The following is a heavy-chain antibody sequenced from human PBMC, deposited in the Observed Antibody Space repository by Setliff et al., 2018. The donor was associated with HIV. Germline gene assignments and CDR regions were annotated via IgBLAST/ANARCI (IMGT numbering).Heavy chain of an antibody. D-gene: IGHD3-16*01. J-gene: IGHJ4*02. CDR2: IYNGDPT. CDR3: AAVPWGHSSLIIDH. Sequence: GGSLRLSCAASEFTVSRYHMSWVRQAPGRGLEWVSVIYNGDPTYYADSVKGRFTISRDNAKNSVYLQMHSLRVEDTAVYYCAAVPWGHSSLIIDHWGQGTPVTVSS. CDR1: EFTVSRYH. V-gene: IGHV3-66*01.